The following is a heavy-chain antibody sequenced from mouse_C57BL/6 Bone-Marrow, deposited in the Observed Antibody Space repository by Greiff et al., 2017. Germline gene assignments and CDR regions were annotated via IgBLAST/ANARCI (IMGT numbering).Heavy chain of an antibody. CDR1: GYTFTDYY. J-gene: IGHJ3*01. V-gene: IGHV1-76*01. CDR2: IYPGSGNT. Sequence: VKLQESGAELVRPGASVKLSCKASGYTFTDYYINWVKQRPGQGLEWIARIYPGSGNTYYNEKFKGKATLTAEKSSSTAYMQLSSLTSEDSAVYFCARSERLRRAWFAYWGQGTLVTVSA. D-gene: IGHD2-4*01. CDR3: ARSERLRRAWFAY.